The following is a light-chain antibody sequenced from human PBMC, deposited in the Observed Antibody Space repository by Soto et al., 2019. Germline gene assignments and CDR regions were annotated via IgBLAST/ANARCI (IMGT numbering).Light chain of an antibody. CDR3: SSYSRSTADV. Sequence: QSALTQPASVSGSPGQSITISCTGTSSDVGGYKYVSWHQLHPGKAPKPIIYEVSNRPSGVSNRFSGSKSGNTASLTISGLQAEDEADYYCSSYSRSTADVFGTGTKVTVL. J-gene: IGLJ1*01. V-gene: IGLV2-14*01. CDR2: EVS. CDR1: SSDVGGYKY.